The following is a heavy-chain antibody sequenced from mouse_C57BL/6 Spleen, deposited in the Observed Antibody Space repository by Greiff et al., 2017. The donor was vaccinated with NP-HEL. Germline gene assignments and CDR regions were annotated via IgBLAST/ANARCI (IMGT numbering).Heavy chain of an antibody. CDR2: IHPNSGST. D-gene: IGHD2-1*01. J-gene: IGHJ4*01. CDR3: ARGGNSPYYYAMDY. CDR1: GYTFPSYW. V-gene: IGHV1-64*01. Sequence: QVQLQQPGAELVKPGASVKLSCKASGYTFPSYWMHWVKQRPGQGLEWIGMIHPNSGSTNYNEKFKSKATLTVDKSSSTAYMQLSSLTSEDSAVYYCARGGNSPYYYAMDYWGQETSVTVSS.